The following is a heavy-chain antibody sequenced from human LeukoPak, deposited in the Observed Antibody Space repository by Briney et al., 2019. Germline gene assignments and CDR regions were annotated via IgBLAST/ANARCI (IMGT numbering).Heavy chain of an antibody. D-gene: IGHD6-13*01. V-gene: IGHV3-74*01. Sequence: GGSLRLSCAASGFTFSSYWMHWVRQAPGKGPVWVSRINSDGSSDVISTSYADSVKGRFTVSRDNSENTLYLQMNSLRAEDTAVYYCVKAIRPIDSNSWYSVFDSWGQGTLVTVSS. J-gene: IGHJ4*02. CDR2: INSDGSSDVIST. CDR3: VKAIRPIDSNSWYSVFDS. CDR1: GFTFSSYW.